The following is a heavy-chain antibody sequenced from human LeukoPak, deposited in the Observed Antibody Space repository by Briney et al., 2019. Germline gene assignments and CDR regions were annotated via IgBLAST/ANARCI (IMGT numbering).Heavy chain of an antibody. CDR2: INPNSGDT. CDR1: GYTFSGSY. Sequence: ASVKVSCKASGYTFSGSYIYWARQAPGQRLEWMGWINPNSGDTRYAQNFQGRVTMTRDTSITTAYMELSSLRSDDTGVYYCARGFYGMDVWGQGTTVTVSS. CDR3: ARGFYGMDV. V-gene: IGHV1-2*02. J-gene: IGHJ6*02.